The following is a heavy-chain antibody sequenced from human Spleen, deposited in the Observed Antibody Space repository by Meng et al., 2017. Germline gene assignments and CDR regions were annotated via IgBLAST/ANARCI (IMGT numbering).Heavy chain of an antibody. V-gene: IGHV3-15*01. CDR1: GFTFSNAY. D-gene: IGHD5-12*01. Sequence: EVQLVVSGGGLVKPGGSLSLFCEGSGFTFSNAYMTWVRQVPGKRLEWVGRIKSKPDGETIDYAAPVKGRFTISRDDSKNTVYLQMNSLKSEDTAVYYCSGHIDYWGQGTLVTVSS. J-gene: IGHJ4*02. CDR2: IKSKPDGETI. CDR3: SGHIDY.